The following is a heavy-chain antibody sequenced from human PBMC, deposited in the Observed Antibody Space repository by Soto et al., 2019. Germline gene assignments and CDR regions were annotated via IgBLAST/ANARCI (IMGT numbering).Heavy chain of an antibody. CDR1: GGTFSSYA. CDR2: IIPIFGTA. CDR3: ARYTDYYYYGMDV. D-gene: IGHD2-8*01. V-gene: IGHV1-69*13. Sequence: EASVKVSCKASGGTFSSYAISWVRQAPGQGLEWMGGIIPIFGTANYAQKFQGRVTITADESTSTAYMELSSLRSEDTAVYYCARYTDYYYYGMDVWGQGTTVTVSS. J-gene: IGHJ6*02.